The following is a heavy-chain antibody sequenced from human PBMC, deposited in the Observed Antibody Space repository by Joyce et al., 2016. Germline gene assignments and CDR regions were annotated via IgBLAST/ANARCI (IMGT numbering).Heavy chain of an antibody. Sequence: EVQVVESGGGLVQPGGSLRLSCTASSSTFNNFWVHWVRQAPGEGLILVSRLDPYSTGISYADSVRGRFAISRDNARNTVYLQMNNLKVDDTAVYYCVRDFHGAYDYWGPGALVTVSS. CDR2: LDPYSTGI. D-gene: IGHD4-17*01. CDR1: SSTFNNFW. J-gene: IGHJ4*02. V-gene: IGHV3-74*01. CDR3: VRDFHGAYDY.